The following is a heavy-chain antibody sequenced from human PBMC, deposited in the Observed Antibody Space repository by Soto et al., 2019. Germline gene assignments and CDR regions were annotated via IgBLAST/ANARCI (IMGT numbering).Heavy chain of an antibody. CDR2: INWDGDFL. J-gene: IGHJ4*02. D-gene: IGHD6-6*01. Sequence: EVQLVESGGGLVQPGRSLRLSCAASGITFDDFAMHWVRQAPGKGLAWVSGINWDGDFLDYADSVKGRLTISRDKAKNPLYVQMSSLRREDTALYFCVLGSSSSFYSLNYWGQGTLVTVSS. CDR3: VLGSSSSFYSLNY. CDR1: GITFDDFA. V-gene: IGHV3-9*01.